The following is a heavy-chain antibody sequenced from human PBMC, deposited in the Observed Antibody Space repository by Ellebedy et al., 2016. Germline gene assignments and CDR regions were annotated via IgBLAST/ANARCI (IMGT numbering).Heavy chain of an antibody. CDR2: INPDSGNT. Sequence: ASVKVSCXASGYPFTSYDINWVRQATGQGLEWMGWINPDSGNTGYAQKFQGRLTMTKDTSARTAYMELSSLRSEDTALYYCARGRCHGENCYSSYFYHWGQGTPVTVSA. CDR3: ARGRCHGENCYSSYFYH. D-gene: IGHD2-15*01. V-gene: IGHV1-8*01. CDR1: GYPFTSYD. J-gene: IGHJ1*01.